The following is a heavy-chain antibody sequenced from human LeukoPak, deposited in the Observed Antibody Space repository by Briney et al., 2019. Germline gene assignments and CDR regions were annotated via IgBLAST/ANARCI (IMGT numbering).Heavy chain of an antibody. V-gene: IGHV1-24*01. CDR1: GYTLTELS. J-gene: IGHJ4*02. D-gene: IGHD4-23*01. CDR3: AREVWSLTPTDY. Sequence: GASVKVSCKVSGYTLTELSMHWVRQAPGKGLEWMGGFDPEDGETIYAQKFQGRVTITADESTSTAYMELSSLRSEDTAVYYCAREVWSLTPTDYWGQGALVTVSS. CDR2: FDPEDGET.